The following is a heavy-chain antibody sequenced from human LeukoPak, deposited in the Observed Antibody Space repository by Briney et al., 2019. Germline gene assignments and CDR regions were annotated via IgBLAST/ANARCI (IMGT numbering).Heavy chain of an antibody. D-gene: IGHD3-22*01. CDR1: GFMFRSYT. Sequence: GGSLRLSCAASGFMFRSYTMTWARQTPGKGLEWVSSISSSGTTIYYTDSLKGRFTISRDNGKKSLYLQMNSLRAEDTAVYYCVRGGYYDSRDAFHVWGQGTVVTVSS. V-gene: IGHV3-21*01. CDR2: ISSSGTTI. CDR3: VRGGYYDSRDAFHV. J-gene: IGHJ3*01.